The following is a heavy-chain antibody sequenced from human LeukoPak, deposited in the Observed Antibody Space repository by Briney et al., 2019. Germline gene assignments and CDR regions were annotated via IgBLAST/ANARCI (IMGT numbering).Heavy chain of an antibody. J-gene: IGHJ3*02. CDR3: ARFPAGWELENGSAFDI. V-gene: IGHV1-8*01. Sequence: ASVKVSCKASGYTFTSYDINWVRQATGQGLEWMGWMNPNSGNTGYAQKFQGRVTMTRNTSISTAYMELSSLRSEDTAVYYCARFPAGWELENGSAFDIWGQGTMVTVSS. CDR2: MNPNSGNT. D-gene: IGHD1-26*01. CDR1: GYTFTSYD.